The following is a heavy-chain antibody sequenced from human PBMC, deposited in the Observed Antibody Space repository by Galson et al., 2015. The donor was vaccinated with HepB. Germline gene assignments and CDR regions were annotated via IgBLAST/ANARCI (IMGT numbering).Heavy chain of an antibody. CDR1: GLTSSSYA. CDR3: AKARATVDYFDY. CDR2: ISGGT. V-gene: IGHV3-23*01. D-gene: IGHD4-11*01. J-gene: IGHJ4*02. Sequence: SLRLSCAASGLTSSSYAMSWVRQAPGKGLEWVSTISGGTYYADSVKGRFTISRDNSKNTLFLQMNSLRAEDTAVYYCAKARATVDYFDYWGQGTLVTVSS.